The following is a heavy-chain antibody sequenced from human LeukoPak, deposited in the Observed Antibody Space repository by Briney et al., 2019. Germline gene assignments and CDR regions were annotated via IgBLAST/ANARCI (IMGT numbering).Heavy chain of an antibody. CDR2: TYYRSKWYN. J-gene: IGHJ4*02. Sequence: SQTLSLTCAISGDSVSSNRVAWNWIRQSPSRGLEWLGRTYYRSKWYNDYAVSVKSRITINPDTSKNQLSLQLKFVTPEDTAVYYCARGGGLEDFDYWGRGTLVTVSS. D-gene: IGHD3-10*01. CDR3: ARGGGLEDFDY. CDR1: GDSVSSNRVA. V-gene: IGHV6-1*01.